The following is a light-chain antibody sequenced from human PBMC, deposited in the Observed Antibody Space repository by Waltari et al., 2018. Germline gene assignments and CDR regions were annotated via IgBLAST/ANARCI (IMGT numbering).Light chain of an antibody. CDR2: DAF. V-gene: IGLV2-23*01. CDR1: ICNVGTTDI. Sequence: QSALTQPASVSGSPGQSTTTSCPATICNVGTTDIVTWYQQRPGNAPKLLIYDAFNRPSGVSNRFSGSKSGNTASLTISGLQPEDGADYYCCSSAGGSLFLLFGGGTRLTVL. CDR3: CSSAGGSLFLL. J-gene: IGLJ3*02.